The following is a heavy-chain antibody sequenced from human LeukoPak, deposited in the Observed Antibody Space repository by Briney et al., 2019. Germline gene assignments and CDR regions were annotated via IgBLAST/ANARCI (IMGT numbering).Heavy chain of an antibody. CDR1: GGSISSYY. V-gene: IGHV4-59*01. CDR2: IYYSGST. D-gene: IGHD3-22*01. Sequence: SETLSLTCTVSGGSISSYYWSWIRQPPGKGLEWIGYIYYSGSTNYNPSLKSRVTISVDTSKNQFSLKLSSVTAADTAVYYCARSHYYDSSGNYFWGQGTLVTVSS. CDR3: ARSHYYDSSGNYF. J-gene: IGHJ4*02.